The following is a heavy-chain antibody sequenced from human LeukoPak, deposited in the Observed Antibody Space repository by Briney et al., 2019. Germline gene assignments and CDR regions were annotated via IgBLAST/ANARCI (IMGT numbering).Heavy chain of an antibody. J-gene: IGHJ4*02. CDR3: VRGTRSNSF. CDR1: GFTFRKYW. Sequence: GGSLRLSCTASGFTFRKYWMSWVRQAPGKGLGCVAYIKEDGSDKNYVDSVKGRFTISRDNAKSSLYLQMNSLRVEDTAVYYCVRGTRSNSFWGQGTQVTVSS. D-gene: IGHD6-6*01. CDR2: IKEDGSDK. V-gene: IGHV3-7*01.